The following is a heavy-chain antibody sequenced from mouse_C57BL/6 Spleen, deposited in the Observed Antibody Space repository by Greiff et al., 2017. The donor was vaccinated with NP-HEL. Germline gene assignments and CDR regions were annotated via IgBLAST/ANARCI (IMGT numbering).Heavy chain of an antibody. Sequence: QVQLQQPGTALVKPGASVKLSCKASGYTFTSYWMHWVKQRPGQGLEWIGNINHSNGGNNYNEKFKSKATLTVDKSSSTAYMQLSSLTSEDSAVYYCARIDFLYAMDYWGQGTSVTVSS. V-gene: IGHV1-53*01. CDR2: INHSNGGN. CDR3: ARIDFLYAMDY. CDR1: GYTFTSYW. J-gene: IGHJ4*01.